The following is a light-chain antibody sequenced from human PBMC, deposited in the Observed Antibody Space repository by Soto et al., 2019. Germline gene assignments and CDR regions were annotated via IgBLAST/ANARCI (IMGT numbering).Light chain of an antibody. J-gene: IGKJ2*01. Sequence: DIQMTQSPSTLSASVGDRVTITCRASQSISNWLAWYQQKPGKAPNLLIYKASSLESGVPSRFPGSGSGTEFTLTNSNLRPDDFATYYCQQYNSYSPYTLGQGTRLEIK. V-gene: IGKV1-5*03. CDR3: QQYNSYSPYT. CDR2: KAS. CDR1: QSISNW.